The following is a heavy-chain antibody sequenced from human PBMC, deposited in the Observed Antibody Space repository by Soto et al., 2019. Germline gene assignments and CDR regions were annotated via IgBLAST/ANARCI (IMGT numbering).Heavy chain of an antibody. CDR3: AKDISTLVGATGDNDYYYYYGMDV. V-gene: IGHV3-9*01. Sequence: GGSLRLSCAASGFTFDDYAMHWVRQAPGKGLEWVSGISWNSGSIGYADSVKGRFTISRDNAKNSLYLQMNSLRAEDTALYYCAKDISTLVGATGDNDYYYYYGMDVWGQGTTVTVSS. CDR1: GFTFDDYA. CDR2: ISWNSGSI. J-gene: IGHJ6*02. D-gene: IGHD1-26*01.